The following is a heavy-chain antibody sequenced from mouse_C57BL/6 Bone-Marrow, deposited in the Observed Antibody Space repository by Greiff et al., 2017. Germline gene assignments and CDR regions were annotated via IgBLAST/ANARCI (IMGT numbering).Heavy chain of an antibody. CDR1: GYTFTSYW. V-gene: IGHV1-69*01. CDR3: AREKDYSSSIPYYYAMDY. J-gene: IGHJ4*01. D-gene: IGHD1-1*01. Sequence: QVQLQQPGAELVMPGASVKLSCKASGYTFTSYWMHWVKQRPGQGLEWIGEIDPSDSYTNYNQKFKGKSTLTVDKSSSTAYMQLSSLTSEDSAVYYCAREKDYSSSIPYYYAMDYWGQGTSVTVSS. CDR2: IDPSDSYT.